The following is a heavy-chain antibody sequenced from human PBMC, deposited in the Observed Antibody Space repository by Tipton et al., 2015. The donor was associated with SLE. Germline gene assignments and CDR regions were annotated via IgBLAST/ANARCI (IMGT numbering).Heavy chain of an antibody. CDR3: ARDGYCSGVNCFPGAYFDY. V-gene: IGHV3-30*04. CDR2: ISYDGTTE. CDR1: GFTFSTYA. Sequence: SLRLSCAASGFTFSTYAVYCVRQAPGKGLEWVAAISYDGTTESYADSVKGRFTISRDNSKNTLYLQMNSLRAEDTAVYYCARDGYCSGVNCFPGAYFDYWGQGTLVTVSS. J-gene: IGHJ4*02. D-gene: IGHD2-15*01.